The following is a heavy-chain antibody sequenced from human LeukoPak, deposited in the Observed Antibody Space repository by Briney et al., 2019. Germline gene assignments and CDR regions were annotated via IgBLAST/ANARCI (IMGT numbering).Heavy chain of an antibody. J-gene: IGHJ3*02. CDR2: MNGDGSST. CDR3: ARTATDAFDI. Sequence: GGSLRLSCAASGFTFRSYWMHSVRQDPGKGPVWVSHMNGDGSSTSYADSVKGRFTISRDNAKNTLYLQMNSLKAEDTAVYYCARTATDAFDIWGQGTMVTVSS. CDR1: GFTFRSYW. D-gene: IGHD2-21*02. V-gene: IGHV3-74*01.